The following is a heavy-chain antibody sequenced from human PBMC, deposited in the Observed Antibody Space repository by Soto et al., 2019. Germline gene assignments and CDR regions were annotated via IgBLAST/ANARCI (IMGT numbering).Heavy chain of an antibody. CDR2: ISNDGSNK. V-gene: IGHV3-30-3*01. CDR1: GFTFRTSA. D-gene: IGHD3-22*01. CDR3: ARVVYFDRSAYGL. Sequence: GGSLRLSCAASGFTFRTSAMHWVRQAPGKGLEWVAVISNDGSNKYFLDSVKGRFTVSRDNTKNSVYLQMNSLRAEDTAVYYCARVVYFDRSAYGLWGQGTMVTVSS. J-gene: IGHJ3*01.